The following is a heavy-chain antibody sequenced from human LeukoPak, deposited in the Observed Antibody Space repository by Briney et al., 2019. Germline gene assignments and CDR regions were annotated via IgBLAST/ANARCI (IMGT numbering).Heavy chain of an antibody. V-gene: IGHV4-4*07. D-gene: IGHD3-22*01. CDR1: GCSINNYD. CDR3: ARGPAQDESGDYYPYLHY. Sequence: PSETLYLTCSVSGCSINNYDWTWIRQPPGQGLERLGRINTSGSASYNPCHKSRGTMAVDTSKKQMSLKLTSVTAADTAVYFCARGPAQDESGDYYPYLHYWGQGILVTVSS. J-gene: IGHJ4*02. CDR2: INTSGSA.